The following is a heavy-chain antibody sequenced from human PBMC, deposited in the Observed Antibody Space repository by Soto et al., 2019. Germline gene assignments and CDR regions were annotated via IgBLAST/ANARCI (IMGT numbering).Heavy chain of an antibody. CDR2: IYYSGST. CDR1: GGSISSGGYY. CDR3: ARDQREQLAPHYYYYGMDV. V-gene: IGHV4-31*03. Sequence: PSETLSLTCTVSGGSISSGGYYWSWIRQHPGKGLEWIGYIYYSGSTYYNPSLKSRVTISVDTSKNQFSLKLSSVTAADTAVYYCARDQREQLAPHYYYYGMDVWGQGTTVTVSS. J-gene: IGHJ6*02. D-gene: IGHD6-6*01.